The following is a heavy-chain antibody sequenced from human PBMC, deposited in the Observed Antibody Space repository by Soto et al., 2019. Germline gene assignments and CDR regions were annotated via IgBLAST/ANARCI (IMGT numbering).Heavy chain of an antibody. CDR3: ARDRYDFWSGYYPGYYYGMDV. CDR2: IYHSGST. Sequence: SETLSLTCAVSGGSISSGDYSWSWIRQPPGKGLQWIGYIYHSGSTYYNPSLKSRVTISLDRSNNRFSLKVSSVTAADTAAYYCARDRYDFWSGYYPGYYYGMDVWGQGTTVTASS. J-gene: IGHJ6*02. V-gene: IGHV4-30-2*01. CDR1: GGSISSGDYS. D-gene: IGHD3-3*01.